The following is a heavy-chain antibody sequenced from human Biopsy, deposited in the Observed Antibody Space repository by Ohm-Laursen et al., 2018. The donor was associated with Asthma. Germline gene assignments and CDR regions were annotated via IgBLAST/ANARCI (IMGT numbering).Heavy chain of an antibody. J-gene: IGHJ6*02. V-gene: IGHV4-39*02. CDR1: GGSISSSSYY. D-gene: IGHD4-17*01. Sequence: TLSLTCTVSGGSISSSSYYWGWIRQPPGKGLEWIGFVFYSGTTHYSRSLERRVSISIDTATNEFSMKLWSVTPADTAVYFCARVVSYGDIYFGIDVWGPGNTVVVS. CDR3: ARVVSYGDIYFGIDV. CDR2: VFYSGTT.